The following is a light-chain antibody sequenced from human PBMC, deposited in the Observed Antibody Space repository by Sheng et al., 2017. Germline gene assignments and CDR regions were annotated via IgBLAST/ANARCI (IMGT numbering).Light chain of an antibody. V-gene: IGLV2-23*01. CDR1: KLGDRYT. CDR2: EGN. J-gene: IGLJ3*02. Sequence: LTQPPSLSVSPGQTASITCSGEKLGDRYTSWYQQKPGEAPKLIIYEGNERPSGVSNRFSGSRSGNTASLTLSGLQAEDEADYYCCSYARNIWFFGGGTKLTVL. CDR3: CSYARNIWF.